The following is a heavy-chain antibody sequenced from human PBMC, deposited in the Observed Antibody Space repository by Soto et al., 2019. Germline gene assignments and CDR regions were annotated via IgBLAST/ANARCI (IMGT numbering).Heavy chain of an antibody. CDR3: ARDGYCSSTSCYPTPFDY. V-gene: IGHV3-30-3*01. Sequence: QVQLVESGGGVVQPGRSLRLSCAASGFTFSSYAMHWVRQAPGKGLEWVAVISYDGSNKYYADSVKGRFTISRDNSKNTLYLQMNSLRAEDTAVYYCARDGYCSSTSCYPTPFDYWGQGTLVTVSS. CDR1: GFTFSSYA. D-gene: IGHD2-2*01. CDR2: ISYDGSNK. J-gene: IGHJ4*02.